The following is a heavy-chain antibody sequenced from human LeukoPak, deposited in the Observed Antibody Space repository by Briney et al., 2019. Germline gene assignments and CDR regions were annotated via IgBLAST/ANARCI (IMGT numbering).Heavy chain of an antibody. D-gene: IGHD3-10*01. V-gene: IGHV1-2*02. J-gene: IGHJ2*01. CDR1: AYTFTSYG. CDR3: ARDTEPYYSMTPDGYFDL. Sequence: ASVKVSCKASAYTFTSYGISWVRQAPGQGLEWMGWINPNSGGTKYAQKFQGRVTMTRDTSISTAYMELSRLRSDDTAVYYCARDTEPYYSMTPDGYFDLWGRGTLVTVSS. CDR2: INPNSGGT.